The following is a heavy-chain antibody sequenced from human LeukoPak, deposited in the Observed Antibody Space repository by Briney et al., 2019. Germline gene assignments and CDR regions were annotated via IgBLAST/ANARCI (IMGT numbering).Heavy chain of an antibody. CDR1: GYTFTNYY. D-gene: IGHD3-10*01. Sequence: GSVKVSCKASGYTFTNYYIHWVRQAPGQGLECMGIINPSGGSTSYAQKFQGRVTMTRDTSISTAYMELSRLRSDDTAVYYCARAKTPYGSGSYAKNWGQGTLVTVSS. J-gene: IGHJ4*02. V-gene: IGHV1-46*01. CDR3: ARAKTPYGSGSYAKN. CDR2: INPSGGST.